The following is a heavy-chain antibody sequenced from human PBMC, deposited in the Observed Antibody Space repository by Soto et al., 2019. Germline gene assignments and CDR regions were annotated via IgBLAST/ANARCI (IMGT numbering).Heavy chain of an antibody. J-gene: IGHJ5*02. CDR3: ARQAPEMLGYCSGGSCPPFGP. Sequence: SETLSLTCTVSGGSISSGDYYWSWIRQPPGKGLEWIGYIYYSGSTYYNPSLKSRVTISVDTSKNQFSLKLSSVTAADTAVYYCARQAPEMLGYCSGGSCPPFGPWGQGTLVTVSS. V-gene: IGHV4-30-4*01. CDR1: GGSISSGDYY. CDR2: IYYSGST. D-gene: IGHD2-15*01.